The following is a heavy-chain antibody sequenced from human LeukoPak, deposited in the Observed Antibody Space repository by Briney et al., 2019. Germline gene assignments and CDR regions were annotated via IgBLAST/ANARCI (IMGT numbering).Heavy chain of an antibody. V-gene: IGHV3-9*01. CDR3: AKDKLFVWYVGYEGGFDY. CDR1: GFTFSSYA. CDR2: ISWNSGSI. D-gene: IGHD2-15*01. J-gene: IGHJ4*02. Sequence: GGSLRLSCAASGFTFSSYAMHWVRQAPGKGLEWVSGISWNSGSIGYADSVKGRFTISRDNAKNSLYLQMNSLRAEDTALYYCAKDKLFVWYVGYEGGFDYWGQGTLVTVSS.